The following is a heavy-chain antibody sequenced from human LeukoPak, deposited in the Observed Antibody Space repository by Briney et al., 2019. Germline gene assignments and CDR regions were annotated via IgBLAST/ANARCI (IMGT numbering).Heavy chain of an antibody. Sequence: PGGSLRLSCAASGFTFSNYAMSWVRQTPGKGLEWVSTISVSSATTDYADSVKGRFTISRDNSRNTLYLQMNSLRAEDTALYYCAKDGDTVSGTYYFDMDVWGKGTTVTISS. J-gene: IGHJ6*03. CDR2: ISVSSATT. CDR1: GFTFSNYA. D-gene: IGHD1-26*01. CDR3: AKDGDTVSGTYYFDMDV. V-gene: IGHV3-23*01.